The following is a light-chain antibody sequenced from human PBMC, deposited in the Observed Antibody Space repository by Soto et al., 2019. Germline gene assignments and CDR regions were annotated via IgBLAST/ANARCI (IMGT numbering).Light chain of an antibody. V-gene: IGKV2-28*01. CDR1: QSLLHSNGYNY. CDR3: MRALQTPWT. CDR2: LGS. J-gene: IGKJ1*01. Sequence: DIVMTQSPLSRPVTPGEPASISCRSSQSLLHSNGYNYLDWYLQKPGQSPQLLIYLGSNRASGVPDRFSGSGSGTDFTLKISRVEAEDVGVYYCMRALQTPWTFGQGTKVEIK.